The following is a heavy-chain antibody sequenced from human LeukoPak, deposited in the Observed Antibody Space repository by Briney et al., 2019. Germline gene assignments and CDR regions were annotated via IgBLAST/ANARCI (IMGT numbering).Heavy chain of an antibody. V-gene: IGHV4-4*07. CDR2: IYTSGST. J-gene: IGHJ4*02. D-gene: IGHD3-10*01. Sequence: SETLSLTCTVSGGSISSYYWSWIRQPAGKGLEWIGRIYTSGSTNYNPSLKGRVTMSVDTSKNQFSLKLSSVTAADTAVYYCARDSAVPGEYGSGSYYYWGQGTLVTVSS. CDR3: ARDSAVPGEYGSGSYYY. CDR1: GGSISSYY.